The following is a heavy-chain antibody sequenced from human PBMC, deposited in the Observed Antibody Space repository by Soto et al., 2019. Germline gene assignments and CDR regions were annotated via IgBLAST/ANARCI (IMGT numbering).Heavy chain of an antibody. CDR3: ARGAADTAMVDS. CDR1: GGSIRSYY. Sequence: SETLSLTCTVSGGSIRSYYWTWIRQPPGKGLEWLGYIFYSGSTFYNPSLKSLVTISIHTSKSQFSLQLTSVTATDTAVYYCARGAADTAMVDSWGQGTLVTVSS. D-gene: IGHD5-18*01. V-gene: IGHV4-59*01. CDR2: IFYSGST. J-gene: IGHJ4*02.